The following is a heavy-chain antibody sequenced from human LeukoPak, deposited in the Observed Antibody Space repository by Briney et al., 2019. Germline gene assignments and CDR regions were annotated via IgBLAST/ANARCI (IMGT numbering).Heavy chain of an antibody. J-gene: IGHJ6*04. D-gene: IGHD3-10*02. CDR1: GFTFSSYE. CDR3: ADLGITMIGGA. V-gene: IGHV3-48*03. Sequence: GGSLRLSCAASGFTFSSYEMNWVRQAPGKGLEWVSYISSSGSTIYYADSVKGRFTISRDNAKNSLYLQMNSLRAEDTAVYHCADLGITMIGGAWGKGTTVAISS. CDR2: ISSSGSTI.